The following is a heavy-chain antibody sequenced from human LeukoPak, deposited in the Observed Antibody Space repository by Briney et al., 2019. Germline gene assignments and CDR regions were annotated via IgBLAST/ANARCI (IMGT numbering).Heavy chain of an antibody. CDR1: GFTFSSYW. Sequence: GGSLRLSCAASGFTFSSYWMSWVRQAPGKGLEWVANIKQDGSEKYYVDSVKGRFTISRDNAKNSLYLQMNSLRAEDTAVYYCARDGEVADLLWFGELLSGPVDYWGQGTLVTVSS. CDR2: IKQDGSEK. V-gene: IGHV3-7*01. CDR3: ARDGEVADLLWFGELLSGPVDY. J-gene: IGHJ4*02. D-gene: IGHD3-10*01.